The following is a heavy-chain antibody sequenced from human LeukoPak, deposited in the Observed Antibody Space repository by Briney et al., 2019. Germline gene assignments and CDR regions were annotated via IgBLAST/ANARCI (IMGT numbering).Heavy chain of an antibody. CDR3: ARFRITGGAFDI. V-gene: IGHV4-39*07. Sequence: SETPSLPCTVPGGSLSSSSYYWGWIRQPPGKGREWLGSVYYIGSSYYNPSLNSRVTISVDTSKNQFSLKLSSVTAADTAVYYCARFRITGGAFDIWGQGTMVTVSS. J-gene: IGHJ3*02. D-gene: IGHD2-15*01. CDR1: GGSLSSSSYY. CDR2: VYYIGSS.